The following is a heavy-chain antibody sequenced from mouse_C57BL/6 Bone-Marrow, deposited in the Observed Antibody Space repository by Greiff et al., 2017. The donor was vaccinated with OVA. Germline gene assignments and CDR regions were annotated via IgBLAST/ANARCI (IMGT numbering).Heavy chain of an antibody. V-gene: IGHV1-59*01. Sequence: QVQLQQPGAELVRPGTSVKLSCKASGYTFTSYWMHWVKQRPGQGLEWIGVIDPSDSYTNYNQKFKGKATLTVDTSSSTAYMQLSSLTSEDSAVYYCASAYYYCSSYGWYFDVWGTGTTVTVSS. CDR1: GYTFTSYW. J-gene: IGHJ1*03. D-gene: IGHD1-1*01. CDR3: ASAYYYCSSYGWYFDV. CDR2: IDPSDSYT.